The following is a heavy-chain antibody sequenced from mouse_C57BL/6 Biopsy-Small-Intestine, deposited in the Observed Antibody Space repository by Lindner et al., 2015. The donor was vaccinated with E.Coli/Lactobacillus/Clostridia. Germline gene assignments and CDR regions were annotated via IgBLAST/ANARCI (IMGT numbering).Heavy chain of an antibody. J-gene: IGHJ4*01. D-gene: IGHD4-1*02. CDR3: ARALNFLNCFDP. V-gene: IGHV1-19*01. CDR2: INPNSGGT. CDR1: GYTFNDYY. Sequence: SVKVSCKASGYTFNDYYMHWVRQAPGQGLEWMGWINPNSGGTNYAQKFQGRVTMTRDTSISTAYMELSRLRSDDTALYYCARALNFLNCFDPWGQGTLVTVSS.